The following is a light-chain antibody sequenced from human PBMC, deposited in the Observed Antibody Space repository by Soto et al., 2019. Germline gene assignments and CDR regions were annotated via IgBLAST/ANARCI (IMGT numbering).Light chain of an antibody. CDR3: QQLYSYPFT. V-gene: IGKV1-9*01. CDR2: AAS. J-gene: IGKJ3*01. Sequence: DIQLTQSPSFLSASIGDRVTITCRATRGISSYLAWYQQKPGKAPDLLIYAASTLQSGVPSRFSGSESGTEFTLTISSLQPEDFATYYCQQLYSYPFTFGPGTKVDVK. CDR1: RGISSY.